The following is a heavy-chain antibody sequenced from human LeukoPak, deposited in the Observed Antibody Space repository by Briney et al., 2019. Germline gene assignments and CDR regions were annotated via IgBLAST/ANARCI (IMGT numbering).Heavy chain of an antibody. CDR3: ARDLRGVHIVEYFDV. Sequence: GGSLRLSCAASGFTFSDYYMSWIRQAPGKGLEWVSYISSSGSTIYYADSVKGRFTISRDNAKNSLYLQMNSRRAEDTAVYYFARDLRGVHIVEYFDVWGRGTLVTVSS. J-gene: IGHJ2*01. CDR1: GFTFSDYY. CDR2: ISSSGSTI. D-gene: IGHD3-10*01. V-gene: IGHV3-11*01.